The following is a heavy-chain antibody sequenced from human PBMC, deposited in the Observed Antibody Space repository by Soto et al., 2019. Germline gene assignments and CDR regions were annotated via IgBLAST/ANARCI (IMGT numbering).Heavy chain of an antibody. CDR1: GYTFTSYD. CDR3: ASGDDAFDI. J-gene: IGHJ3*02. CDR2: MNPNSGNT. Sequence: QVQLVQSGAEVKKPGASVKVSCKASGYTFTSYDINWVRQATGQGLEWMGWMNPNSGNTGYAQKFQGVVTMTRNTAINTAYMELCSLSSEDTAVYYCASGDDAFDIWRKGTMVTVSS. V-gene: IGHV1-8*01.